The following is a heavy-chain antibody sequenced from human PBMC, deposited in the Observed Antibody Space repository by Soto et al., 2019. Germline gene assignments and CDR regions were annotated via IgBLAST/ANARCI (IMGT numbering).Heavy chain of an antibody. J-gene: IGHJ5*02. CDR1: GFTFSSYG. Sequence: QVQLVESGGGVVQPGRSLRLSCAASGFTFSSYGMHWVRQAPGKGLEWVAVISYDGSNKYYADSVKGRFTISRDNSKNTLYLQMNSLRAEDTAVYYCAKDLERTSSYHSPGWFDTWGQGTLVTVSS. CDR3: AKDLERTSSYHSPGWFDT. D-gene: IGHD2-2*01. CDR2: ISYDGSNK. V-gene: IGHV3-30*18.